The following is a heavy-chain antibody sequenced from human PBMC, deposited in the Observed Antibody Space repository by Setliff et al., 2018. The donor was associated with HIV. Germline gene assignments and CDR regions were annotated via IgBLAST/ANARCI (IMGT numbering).Heavy chain of an antibody. J-gene: IGHJ5*01. CDR3: VRSIHGGGSEPFDT. V-gene: IGHV4-4*07. CDR2: IYYVGWS. Sequence: PSETLSLTCAVSGDSVSGYYWSWIRQPAGKGLQWIGRIYYVGWSKYNPSLEDRVTMSVDTSNNQFSLSLTSVTAADTAVYYCVRSIHGGGSEPFDTWGQGTPVTVSS. CDR1: GDSVSGYY. D-gene: IGHD3-10*01.